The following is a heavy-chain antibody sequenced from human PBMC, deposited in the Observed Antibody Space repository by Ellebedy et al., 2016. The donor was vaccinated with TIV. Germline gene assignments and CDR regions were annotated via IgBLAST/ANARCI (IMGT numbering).Heavy chain of an antibody. Sequence: GSLRLSCAVYGGSFSYYYWSWISQPPGKGLEWIGEINHSGSTNYNPSLKSRVTISVDTSKNQFSLKLSSVTAADTAVYYCARGFRKRELRNWFDPWGQGTLVTVSS. CDR2: INHSGST. V-gene: IGHV4-34*01. CDR3: ARGFRKRELRNWFDP. J-gene: IGHJ5*02. D-gene: IGHD1-26*01. CDR1: GGSFSYYY.